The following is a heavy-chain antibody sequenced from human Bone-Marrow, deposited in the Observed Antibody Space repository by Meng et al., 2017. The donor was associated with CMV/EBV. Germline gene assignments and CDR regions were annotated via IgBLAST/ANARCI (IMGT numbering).Heavy chain of an antibody. J-gene: IGHJ6*02. D-gene: IGHD1-14*01. CDR2: INWNGGST. V-gene: IGHV3-20*04. CDR1: GFTFDDYG. CDR3: ARDNPQWTNYYYGMDV. Sequence: GGSLRLSCAASGFTFDDYGMRWVRQAPGKGLEWVAGINWNGGSTGYADSVKGRFTISRDNAKNSLYLQMNSLRAYDTSVYYCARDNPQWTNYYYGMDVWGQGTTVTVSS.